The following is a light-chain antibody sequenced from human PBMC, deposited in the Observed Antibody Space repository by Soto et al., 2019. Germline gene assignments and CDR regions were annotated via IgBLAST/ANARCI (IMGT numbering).Light chain of an antibody. Sequence: DIQMTQSPSTLSACVGDRVTITCRAIQSISSWLAWYQQKPGKAPKLLIYKASSLESGVPSRFSGSGSGTEFTLTISSLQPDDFATYYCQQYNSYSPTWTFGQGTKVDI. CDR2: KAS. V-gene: IGKV1-5*03. CDR1: QSISSW. CDR3: QQYNSYSPTWT. J-gene: IGKJ1*01.